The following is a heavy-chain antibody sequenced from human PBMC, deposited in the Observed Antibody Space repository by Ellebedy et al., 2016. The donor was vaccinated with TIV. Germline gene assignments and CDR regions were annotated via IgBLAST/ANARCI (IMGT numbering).Heavy chain of an antibody. D-gene: IGHD6-19*01. CDR2: IKQDGSEK. V-gene: IGHV3-7*01. CDR3: ARGPQYSSGWYEYYFDY. J-gene: IGHJ4*02. CDR1: GFPFSSYW. Sequence: GESLKISCAASGFPFSSYWMSWVRPAPGKGLEWVAHIKQDGSEKYYVDSVKGRFTISRDNAKNSLYLQMNSLRAEDTAVYYCARGPQYSSGWYEYYFDYWGQGTLVTVSS.